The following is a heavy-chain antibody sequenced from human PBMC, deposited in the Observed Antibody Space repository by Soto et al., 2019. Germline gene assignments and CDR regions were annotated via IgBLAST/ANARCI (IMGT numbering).Heavy chain of an antibody. CDR3: ARDAPPPELRFLEWHNYDYNGMDV. CDR2: ISCYNGKT. D-gene: IGHD3-3*01. V-gene: IGHV1-18*01. J-gene: IGHJ6*02. Sequence: QVQVVQSGDEVKETGASVRVSCKTSGYSFTAYGISWVRQAPGQGLEWMGWISCYNGKTKYAQKVQVRVTMTTDTATSTAYMEVRSLRSYDTAIYYCARDAPPPELRFLEWHNYDYNGMDVWGQGTTVTVSS. CDR1: GYSFTAYG.